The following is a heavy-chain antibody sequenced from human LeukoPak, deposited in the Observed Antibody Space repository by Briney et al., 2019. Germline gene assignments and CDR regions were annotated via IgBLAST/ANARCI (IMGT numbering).Heavy chain of an antibody. CDR2: INPNSGGT. CDR3: ARDLDILTGYLNWFDP. Sequence: ASVKVSCKASGYTFTGYYMHWVRQAPGQGLKWMGRINPNSGGTNYAQKFQGRVTMTRDTSISTAYMELSRLRSDDTAVYYCARDLDILTGYLNWFDPWGQGTLVTVSS. V-gene: IGHV1-2*06. CDR1: GYTFTGYY. D-gene: IGHD3-9*01. J-gene: IGHJ5*02.